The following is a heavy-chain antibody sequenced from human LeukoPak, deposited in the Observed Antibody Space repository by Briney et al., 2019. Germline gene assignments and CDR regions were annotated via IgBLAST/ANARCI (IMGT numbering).Heavy chain of an antibody. D-gene: IGHD2-21*02. V-gene: IGHV1-2*06. J-gene: IGHJ4*02. CDR1: GYTFTGYY. CDR2: INPNSGDT. Sequence: ASVNVSCKASGYTFTGYYVHWVRQAPGQGLEWMGRINPNSGDTNYAQKFQGRVTMTRDTSISTAYMELSRLRSDDTAVYYCARDYCGGDCFPDYWGQGTLVTVSS. CDR3: ARDYCGGDCFPDY.